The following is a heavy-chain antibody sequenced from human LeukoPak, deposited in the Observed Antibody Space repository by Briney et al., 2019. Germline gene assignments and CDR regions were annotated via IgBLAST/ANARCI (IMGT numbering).Heavy chain of an antibody. D-gene: IGHD6-6*01. CDR3: ASLSLGHY. J-gene: IGHJ4*02. CDR2: IYSGGST. CDR1: GSTVSNNY. V-gene: IGHV3-53*01. Sequence: GGSLRLSCAASGSTVSNNYMSWVRQAPGKGLEWVSVIYSGGSTYYADSVKGRFTISRDTSKNTLSLQMNSLRAEDTAVYYCASLSLGHYWGQGTLVTVSS.